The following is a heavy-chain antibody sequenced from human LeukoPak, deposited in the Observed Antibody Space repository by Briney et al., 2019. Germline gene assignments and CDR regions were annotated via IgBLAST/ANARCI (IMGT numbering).Heavy chain of an antibody. CDR3: ASGRRRGYSGYDMAGGRYFDY. CDR1: GGSISSYY. V-gene: IGHV4-59*12. Sequence: PSETLSLTCTVSGGSISSYYWSWIRQPPGKGLEWIGYIYYSGSTNYNPSLKSRVTISVDTSKNQFSLKLSSVTAADTAVYYCASGRRRGYSGYDMAGGRYFDYWGQGTLVTVSS. D-gene: IGHD5-12*01. J-gene: IGHJ4*02. CDR2: IYYSGST.